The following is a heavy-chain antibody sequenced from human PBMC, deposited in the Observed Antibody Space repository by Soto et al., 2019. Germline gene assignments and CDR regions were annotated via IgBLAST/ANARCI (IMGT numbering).Heavy chain of an antibody. CDR3: AKVEMTVAGNDFDP. V-gene: IGHV3-30*18. J-gene: IGHJ5*02. CDR1: GFTFSSYG. Sequence: QVQLVESGGGVVQPGRSLRLSCAASGFTFSSYGMHWVRQAPDKGLEWVAVIAYDGSNKYYADSVKGRFTISRDNSKSTLYLQMNSLRAEDTAVYYCAKVEMTVAGNDFDPWGQGTLVTVSS. CDR2: IAYDGSNK. D-gene: IGHD6-19*01.